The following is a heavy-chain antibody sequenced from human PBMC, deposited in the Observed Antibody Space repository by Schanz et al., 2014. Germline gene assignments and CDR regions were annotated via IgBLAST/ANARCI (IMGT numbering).Heavy chain of an antibody. J-gene: IGHJ4*02. CDR1: GYTFTGYY. V-gene: IGHV1-2*02. Sequence: QVPLVQSGAEVTKPGASVKVSCTASGYTFTGYYMHWVRQAPGQGLEWMGRINPNSGGTNYAQKFQGRVTMTRDTSISTAYMELSSLRSDDTAVYYCARELRLEYYFDYWGQGTQVTVSS. CDR3: ARELRLEYYFDY. CDR2: INPNSGGT. D-gene: IGHD4-17*01.